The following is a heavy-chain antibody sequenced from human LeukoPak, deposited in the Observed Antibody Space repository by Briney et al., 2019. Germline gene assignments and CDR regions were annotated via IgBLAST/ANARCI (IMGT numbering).Heavy chain of an antibody. CDR3: ARQQLVPKYYYYYMDV. V-gene: IGHV3-11*01. J-gene: IGHJ6*03. CDR1: GFTFSDYY. Sequence: PGGSLRLSCAASGFTFSDYYMSWIRQAPGKGLEWVSYISGSGSIIYYADSVKGRFSISRDNAKNSLYLQMNSLRAEDTAVYYCARQQLVPKYYYYYMDVWGEGTTVTISS. D-gene: IGHD6-13*01. CDR2: ISGSGSII.